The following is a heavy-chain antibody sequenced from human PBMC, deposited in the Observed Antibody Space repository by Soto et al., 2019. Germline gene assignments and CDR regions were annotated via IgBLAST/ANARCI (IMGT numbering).Heavy chain of an antibody. CDR2: IIPILGIA. J-gene: IGHJ4*02. D-gene: IGHD2-15*01. Sequence: QVQLVQSGAEVKKPGSSVKVSCKASGGTFSTYTISWVRQAPGQGLEWMGRIIPILGIANYAQKFQGRVTITADKSTSTAYMELSSLRAEDTAVYYCASRSTVVVAATEAVPYWGQGTLVTASS. V-gene: IGHV1-69*02. CDR1: GGTFSTYT. CDR3: ASRSTVVVAATEAVPY.